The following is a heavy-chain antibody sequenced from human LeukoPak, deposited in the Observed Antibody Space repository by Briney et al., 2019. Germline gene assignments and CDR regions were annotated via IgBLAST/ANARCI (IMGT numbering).Heavy chain of an antibody. Sequence: GGSLRLSCAASGFTFSSYAMHWVRQAPGKGLEWVAVISYDGSNKYYADSVKGRFTISRDNSKNTLYLQMNSLRAEDTAVYYCARDRCRSTICWPWTFDVWGRGTLVAVSS. CDR2: ISYDGSNK. V-gene: IGHV3-30-3*01. J-gene: IGHJ4*02. CDR3: ARDRCRSTICWPWTFDV. CDR1: GFTFSSYA. D-gene: IGHD2-2*01.